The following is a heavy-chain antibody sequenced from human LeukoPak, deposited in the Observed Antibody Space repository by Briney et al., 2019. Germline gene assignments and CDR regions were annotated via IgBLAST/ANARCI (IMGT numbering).Heavy chain of an antibody. CDR3: AKDMYSSSSAPYYYYYGMDV. D-gene: IGHD6-6*01. CDR2: IWHDGSNK. V-gene: IGHV3-33*03. J-gene: IGHJ6*02. Sequence: PGGSLRLSCAASGFTFNIYGMHWVRQAPGKGLEWVAVIWHDGSNKYCADSVKGRFTISRDNAKNSLYLQMSSLRAEDTALYYCAKDMYSSSSAPYYYYYGMDVWGQGTTVTVSS. CDR1: GFTFNIYG.